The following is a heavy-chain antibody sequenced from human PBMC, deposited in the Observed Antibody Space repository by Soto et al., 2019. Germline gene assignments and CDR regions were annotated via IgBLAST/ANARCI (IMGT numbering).Heavy chain of an antibody. D-gene: IGHD1-1*01. CDR2: ISYDGSNK. CDR3: AREPGNGDY. J-gene: IGHJ4*02. V-gene: IGHV3-30-3*01. Sequence: QVQLVESGGGVVQPGRSLRLSCAASGFIFTSYAMHWVRQAPGKGLEWGAVISYDGSNKYYADSVKGRFTISRDYSKNTLYLQMNGLRAEDTAVYYCAREPGNGDYWGQGTLVTVSS. CDR1: GFIFTSYA.